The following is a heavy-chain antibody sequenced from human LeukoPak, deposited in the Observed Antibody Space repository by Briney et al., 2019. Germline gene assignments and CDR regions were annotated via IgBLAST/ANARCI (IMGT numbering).Heavy chain of an antibody. CDR1: GGSISSYY. CDR2: IYYSGST. D-gene: IGHD3-3*01. J-gene: IGHJ5*02. V-gene: IGHV4-59*01. Sequence: KSSETLSLTCTVSGGSISSYYWSWIRQPPGKGLEWIGYIYYSGSTNYNPSLKSRVTISVDTSKNQFSLKLSSVTAADTAVYYCARGAHSLFGVVIGNGGDNWFDPWGQGTLVTVSS. CDR3: ARGAHSLFGVVIGNGGDNWFDP.